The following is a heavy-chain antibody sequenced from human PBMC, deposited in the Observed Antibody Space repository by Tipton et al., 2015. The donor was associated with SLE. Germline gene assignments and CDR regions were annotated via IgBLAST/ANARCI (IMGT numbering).Heavy chain of an antibody. CDR1: GDSVSSNSAA. Sequence: GLVKPSQTLSLTCAISGDSVSSNSAAWNWIRQSPSRGLEWLGGTYYRSKWYNDYAVSVKSRITINPDTSKNQLSLQVNSVAPEDTAVYYCARLGPAGDLGDDFDFWGQGPMVTVSS. CDR2: TYYRSKWYN. V-gene: IGHV6-1*01. J-gene: IGHJ3*01. CDR3: ARLGPAGDLGDDFDF. D-gene: IGHD2-2*01.